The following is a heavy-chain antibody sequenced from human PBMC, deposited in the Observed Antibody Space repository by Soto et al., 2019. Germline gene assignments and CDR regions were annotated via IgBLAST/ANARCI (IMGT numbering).Heavy chain of an antibody. J-gene: IGHJ6*02. V-gene: IGHV3-21*01. CDR2: ISSSSSYI. CDR3: ARDNHYYGMNL. CDR1: GFIFRRYN. Sequence: EVQLVESGGGLVKPGGSLRLSCAASGFIFRRYNMNWVRQAPGKGLEWVSSISSSSSYIYYADSVKGRFTISRDNAKNSLYLQMDSLRAEDTGVYDCARDNHYYGMNLWGQGTTVTVSS.